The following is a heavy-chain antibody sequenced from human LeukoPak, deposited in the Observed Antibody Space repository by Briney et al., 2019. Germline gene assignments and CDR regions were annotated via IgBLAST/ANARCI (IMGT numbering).Heavy chain of an antibody. CDR3: ARGSELAAAGYFDY. Sequence: SVKVSCKASGGTFSSYAISWVRQAPGQGLEWMGRIIPIFGTANYAQKFQGRVTITTDESTSTAYMELSSLRSEDTAVYYCARGSELAAAGYFDYWCQGTLVTVSS. V-gene: IGHV1-69*05. CDR1: GGTFSSYA. CDR2: IIPIFGTA. J-gene: IGHJ4*02. D-gene: IGHD2-15*01.